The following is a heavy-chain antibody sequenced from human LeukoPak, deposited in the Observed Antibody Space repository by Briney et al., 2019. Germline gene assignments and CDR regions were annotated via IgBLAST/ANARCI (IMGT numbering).Heavy chain of an antibody. V-gene: IGHV4-34*01. D-gene: IGHD3-22*01. CDR1: GGSFSGYY. J-gene: IGHJ4*02. Sequence: PSETLSLTCAVYGGSFSGYYWSWIRQPPGKGLEWIGEINHSGSTNYNPSLKSRVTISVDTSKNQFSLKLSSVTAADTAVYYCARDKYYYDSSGSTFDYWGQGTLVTVSS. CDR2: INHSGST. CDR3: ARDKYYYDSSGSTFDY.